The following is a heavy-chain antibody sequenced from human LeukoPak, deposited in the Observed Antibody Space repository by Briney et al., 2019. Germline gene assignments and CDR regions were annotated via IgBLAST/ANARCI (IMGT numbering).Heavy chain of an antibody. CDR3: ATNLYCTSTSCQDYYYYYMDV. CDR1: GGTFSIYA. V-gene: IGHV1-69*13. CDR2: FILILGTE. J-gene: IGHJ6*03. Sequence: SGKLSCTSSGGTFSIYAISWVRQAPGQGLGWMWGFILILGTENYAQKFQGRVTITADESTSTAYMEPSSLRSADTAVYYCATNLYCTSTSCQDYYYYYMDVWGKGTTVTVSS. D-gene: IGHD2-2*01.